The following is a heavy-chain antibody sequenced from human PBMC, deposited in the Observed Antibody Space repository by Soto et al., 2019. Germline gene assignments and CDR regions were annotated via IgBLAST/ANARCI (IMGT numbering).Heavy chain of an antibody. CDR2: IFPADSDT. Sequence: GESLKISCQGFGYTFTSYWIGWVRRVPGKGLEWMGIIFPADSDTRYSPSFQGQVTISADKSISTAYLQWSSLRASDTAMYYCARRRDSDFDYWGQGTLVTVSS. D-gene: IGHD3-10*01. V-gene: IGHV5-51*01. CDR3: ARRRDSDFDY. CDR1: GYTFTSYW. J-gene: IGHJ4*02.